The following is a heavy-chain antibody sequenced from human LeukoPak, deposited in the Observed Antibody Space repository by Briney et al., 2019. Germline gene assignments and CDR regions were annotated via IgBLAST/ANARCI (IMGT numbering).Heavy chain of an antibody. J-gene: IGHJ4*02. V-gene: IGHV3-48*01. D-gene: IGHD3-16*02. CDR2: ISSSSSTI. CDR1: GFTFSIYS. Sequence: GGSLRLSCAASGFTFSIYSMNWVRQAPGKGLEWVSYISSSSSTIYYADSVKGRFTISRDNAKNSLYLQMNSLRAEDTAVYYCARGDYVWGSYRYNYFDYWGQGTLVTVSS. CDR3: ARGDYVWGSYRYNYFDY.